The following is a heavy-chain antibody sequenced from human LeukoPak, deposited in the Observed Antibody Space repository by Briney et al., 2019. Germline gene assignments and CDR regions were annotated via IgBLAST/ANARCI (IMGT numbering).Heavy chain of an antibody. J-gene: IGHJ4*02. V-gene: IGHV3-7*01. CDR2: IKQDGSEK. D-gene: IGHD5-12*01. CDR1: GFTFSSHW. Sequence: GGSLRLSCAASGFTFSSHWMSWVRQAPGKGLEWVANIKQDGSEKYYVDSVKGRFTISRDNAKNSLYLQMNNLRDEDTAVYYCARDSSGPDYWGQGTLVTVSS. CDR3: ARDSSGPDY.